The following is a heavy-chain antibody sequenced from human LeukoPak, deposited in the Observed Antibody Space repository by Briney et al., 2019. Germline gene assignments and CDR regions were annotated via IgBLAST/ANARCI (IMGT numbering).Heavy chain of an antibody. J-gene: IGHJ4*02. CDR1: GFTFNNYA. CDR2: ISGSGFST. V-gene: IGHV3-23*01. Sequence: GGTLRLFCTASGFTFNNYAMSWVRQAPGKGLEWVSSISGSGFSTYYADSVKGRFTISRDNSKNTLYLQLNSLRADDTAVYYCARGRSSGPYFFDYWGQGTLVTVSS. D-gene: IGHD3-22*01. CDR3: ARGRSSGPYFFDY.